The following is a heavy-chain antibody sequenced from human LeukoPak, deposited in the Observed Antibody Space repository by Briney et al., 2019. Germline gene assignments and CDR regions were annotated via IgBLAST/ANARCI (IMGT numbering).Heavy chain of an antibody. CDR1: EFNFSNYV. J-gene: IGHJ4*02. CDR2: IGGDGGST. CDR3: AKRVGGTPDY. V-gene: IGHV3-23*01. D-gene: IGHD1-26*01. Sequence: GGSLRQSRAATEFNFSNYVMTSIRQAPGKGLEWVSAIGGDGGSTDYADSVKGRFTISRDNSKNTLYLPMNSLRAGDTALYYCAKRVGGTPDYWGLGTLVTVSS.